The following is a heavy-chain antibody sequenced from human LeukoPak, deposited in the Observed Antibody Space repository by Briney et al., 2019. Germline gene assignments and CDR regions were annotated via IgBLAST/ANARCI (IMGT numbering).Heavy chain of an antibody. Sequence: ASVKVSCKASGYTFTGYYMHWVRQVPGQGLEWMGWINPNSGGTKYAQKFQGRVTMTRDTSISTAYMELNRLRSDDTAVYYCARVADDYGDYVGYWGQGTLVTVSS. J-gene: IGHJ4*02. CDR1: GYTFTGYY. CDR2: INPNSGGT. D-gene: IGHD4-17*01. V-gene: IGHV1-2*02. CDR3: ARVADDYGDYVGY.